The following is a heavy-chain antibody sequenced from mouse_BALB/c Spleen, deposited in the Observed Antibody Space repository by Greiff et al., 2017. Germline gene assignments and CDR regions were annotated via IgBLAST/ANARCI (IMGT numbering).Heavy chain of an antibody. D-gene: IGHD1-1*01. CDR1: GYSFTSYW. J-gene: IGHJ4*01. CDR2: IYPGNSDT. CDR3: TRSPYYYGSSYGYAMDY. Sequence: EVHLVESGTVLARPGASVKMSCKASGYSFTSYWMHWVKQRPGQGLEWIGAIYPGNSDTSYNQKFKGKAKLTAVTSASTAYMELSSLTNEDSAVYYCTRSPYYYGSSYGYAMDYWGQGTSVTVSS. V-gene: IGHV1-5*01.